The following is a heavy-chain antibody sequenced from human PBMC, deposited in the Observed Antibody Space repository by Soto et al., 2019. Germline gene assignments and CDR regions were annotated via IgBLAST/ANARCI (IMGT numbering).Heavy chain of an antibody. J-gene: IGHJ4*02. CDR2: ISAYNGNT. Sequence: ASVKVSCKASGYTFTSYGISWVRQSPGQGLEWMGWISAYNGNTNYAQKFQGRVTITADESTSTAYMELSSLRSEDTAVYYWARGLRSRSRWYDYWGQGTLVTV. D-gene: IGHD6-13*01. V-gene: IGHV1-18*01. CDR1: GYTFTSYG. CDR3: ARGLRSRSRWYDY.